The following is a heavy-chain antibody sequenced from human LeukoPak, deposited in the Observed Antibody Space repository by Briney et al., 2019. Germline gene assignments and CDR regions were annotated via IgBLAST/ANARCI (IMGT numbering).Heavy chain of an antibody. CDR2: IYYSGST. CDR1: GGSISSSNW. V-gene: IGHV4-4*02. J-gene: IGHJ3*02. D-gene: IGHD1-26*01. CDR3: ARLSEWELLSAFDI. Sequence: SGTLSLTCAVSGGSISSSNWWSWVRQPPGKGLEWIGYIYYSGSTNYNPSLKSRVTISVDTSKNQFSLKLSSVTAADTAVYYCARLSEWELLSAFDIWGQGTMVTVSS.